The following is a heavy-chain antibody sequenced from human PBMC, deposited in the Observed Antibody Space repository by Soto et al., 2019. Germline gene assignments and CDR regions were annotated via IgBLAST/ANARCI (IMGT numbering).Heavy chain of an antibody. V-gene: IGHV4-39*01. Sequence: SETLSLTCSVLDDSISDSRYYWGWIRQSPEKGLEWIGSISHDGHAYYNPPLKSRVTLFADTSRNQFSLKMKSVTVADTALYFCAREVGGYYSGSSWCEPWGQGAPVTVAS. CDR1: DDSISDSRYY. CDR2: ISHDGHA. D-gene: IGHD6-13*01. CDR3: AREVGGYYSGSSWCEP. J-gene: IGHJ5*02.